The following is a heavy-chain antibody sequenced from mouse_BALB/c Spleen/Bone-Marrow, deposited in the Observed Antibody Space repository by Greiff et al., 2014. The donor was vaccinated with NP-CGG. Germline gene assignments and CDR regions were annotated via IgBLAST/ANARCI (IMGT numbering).Heavy chain of an antibody. V-gene: IGHV1-12*01. D-gene: IGHD3-1*01. Sequence: QVQLQQSGAELVKPGASVKMSCKASGYTFTSYNMHWVKQTPGQGLEWIGAIYPGNGDTSYNQKFKGKATLIADKSSSTAYMQLSSLTSEDSAVYYCARSGSSGYYAMDYWGQGTSVTVSS. CDR1: GYTFTSYN. CDR2: IYPGNGDT. CDR3: ARSGSSGYYAMDY. J-gene: IGHJ4*01.